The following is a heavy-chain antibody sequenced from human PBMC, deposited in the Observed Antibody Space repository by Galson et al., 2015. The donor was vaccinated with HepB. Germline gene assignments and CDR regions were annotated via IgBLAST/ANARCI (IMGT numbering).Heavy chain of an antibody. V-gene: IGHV3-73*01. Sequence: LRLSCAASGFTFSGSAIHWVRQTSGKGLEWVGRIRSKASNYATAYAASLKGRFSISRDDSKNTAYLHMRSLKTEDTAVYFCTRLADFSGYSSSWGQGTPVTVSS. D-gene: IGHD6-13*01. CDR2: IRSKASNYAT. CDR1: GFTFSGSA. J-gene: IGHJ4*02. CDR3: TRLADFSGYSSS.